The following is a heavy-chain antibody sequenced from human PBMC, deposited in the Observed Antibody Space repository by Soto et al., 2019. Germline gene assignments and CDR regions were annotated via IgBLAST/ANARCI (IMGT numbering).Heavy chain of an antibody. D-gene: IGHD3-3*01. Sequence: QVQLVQSGAEVKKPGSSVKVSCKASGDTFSSHSFTWVRQAPGQGLEWMGRIITFVGTERQAQKFKARVTQSAHTSAGTVYMELSTLRSAHTARYCCALAASISGAASAYWCQGTLVTVSS. V-gene: IGHV1-69*08. CDR1: GDTFSSHS. J-gene: IGHJ4*02. CDR2: IITFVGTE. CDR3: ALAASISGAASAY.